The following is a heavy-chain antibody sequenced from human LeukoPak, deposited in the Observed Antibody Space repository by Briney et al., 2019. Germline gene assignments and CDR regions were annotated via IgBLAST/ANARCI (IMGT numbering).Heavy chain of an antibody. D-gene: IGHD3-10*01. J-gene: IGHJ6*02. CDR2: ISAYNGNT. CDR3: ASARGSGYYYGMDV. Sequence: ASVKVSCKASGYTFTGYYMHWVRQAPGQGLEWMGWISAYNGNTNYAQKLQGRVTMTTDTSTSTAYMELRSLRSDDTAVYYCASARGSGYYYGMDVWGQGTTVTVSS. CDR1: GYTFTGYY. V-gene: IGHV1-18*04.